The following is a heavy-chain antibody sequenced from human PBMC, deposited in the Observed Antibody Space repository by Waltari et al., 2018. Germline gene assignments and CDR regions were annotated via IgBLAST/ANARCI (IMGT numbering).Heavy chain of an antibody. CDR2: IRGSGGST. CDR1: GFTFSSYA. D-gene: IGHD6-25*01. V-gene: IGHV3-23*04. Sequence: EVQLVESGGGLVQPGGSLRLSCAASGFTFSSYAMSWVRQAPGKGLGWVSAIRGSGGSTYDADSVKGQFTISRDNAKNTLYLQMNSLRAEDTAVYYCAKGGHYYYYMDVWGKGTTVTVSS. J-gene: IGHJ6*03. CDR3: AKGGHYYYYMDV.